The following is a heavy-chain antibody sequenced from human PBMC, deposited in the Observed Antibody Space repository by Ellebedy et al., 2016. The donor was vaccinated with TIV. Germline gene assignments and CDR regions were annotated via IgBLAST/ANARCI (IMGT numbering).Heavy chain of an antibody. V-gene: IGHV3-21*05. CDR3: TRDRKVADQFYMDV. D-gene: IGHD2-2*01. Sequence: GESLKISCAASGFTFSSYSMNWVRQAPGKGLEWISYINSPSSDIYYADSVKGRFTISRDNAKSSLYLQMNSLRAEDTAVYYCTRDRKVADQFYMDVWGKGTTVTVSS. J-gene: IGHJ6*03. CDR1: GFTFSSYS. CDR2: INSPSSDI.